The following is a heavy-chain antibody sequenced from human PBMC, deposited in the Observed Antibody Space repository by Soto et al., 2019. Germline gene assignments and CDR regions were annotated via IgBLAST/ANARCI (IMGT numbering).Heavy chain of an antibody. CDR3: ARHATYYDILSGYYFDY. CDR1: GYSFTSYW. CDR2: INPGDSET. Sequence: GESLKISCNGSGYSFTSYWIACVRQMPGKGLEWMAIINPGDSETKYSPSFQGQVTISADKSINTAYLQWSSLKASDTAMYYCARHATYYDILSGYYFDYWGQGTQVTVSS. D-gene: IGHD3-9*01. V-gene: IGHV5-51*01. J-gene: IGHJ4*02.